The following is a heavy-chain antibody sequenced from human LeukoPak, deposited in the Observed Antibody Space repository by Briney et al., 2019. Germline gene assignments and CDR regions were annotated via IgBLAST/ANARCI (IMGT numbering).Heavy chain of an antibody. D-gene: IGHD3-22*01. J-gene: IGHJ4*02. CDR2: ISSSSSTI. Sequence: GGSLRLSCAASGFTFSSYSMNWVRQAPGKGLEWVSYISSSSSTIYYADSVKGRFTISRDNAKNSLYLQMNSLRAEDTAVYYCARNRDSSGYYYLGLDYWGQGTLVTVSS. CDR1: GFTFSSYS. CDR3: ARNRDSSGYYYLGLDY. V-gene: IGHV3-48*01.